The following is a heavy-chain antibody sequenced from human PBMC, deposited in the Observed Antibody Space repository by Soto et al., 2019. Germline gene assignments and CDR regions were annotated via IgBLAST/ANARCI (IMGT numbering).Heavy chain of an antibody. CDR3: AKDILPYSSALFQH. CDR2: ISWNGDTI. V-gene: IGHV3-9*01. CDR1: GFTFDDYG. Sequence: PGGSLRLSCAASGFTFDDYGMSWVRQAPGKGLEWVSSISWNGDTIGYADSVMGRFTISRDNAKKSLYLQMSSLRFEDTALYYCAKDILPYSSALFQHWGQGALVTVSS. D-gene: IGHD6-25*01. J-gene: IGHJ1*01.